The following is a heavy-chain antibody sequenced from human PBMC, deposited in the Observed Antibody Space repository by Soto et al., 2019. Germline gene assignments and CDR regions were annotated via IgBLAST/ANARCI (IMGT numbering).Heavy chain of an antibody. CDR3: ARAAPAANWFDP. D-gene: IGHD2-2*01. J-gene: IGHJ5*02. Sequence: PGGSLRLSCAASGFTVSSNYMSWVRQAPGKGLEWVSVICSGGSTYYADSVKGRFTISRDNSKNTLYLQMNSLRAEDTAVYYCARAAPAANWFDPWGQGTLVTVSS. CDR2: ICSGGST. CDR1: GFTVSSNY. V-gene: IGHV3-53*01.